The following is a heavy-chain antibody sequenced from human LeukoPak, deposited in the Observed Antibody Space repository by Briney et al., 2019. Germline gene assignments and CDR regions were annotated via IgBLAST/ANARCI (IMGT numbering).Heavy chain of an antibody. CDR1: GGTFSSYA. Sequence: SVKVSCKASGGTFSSYAISWVRQAPGQGLEWMGRIIPILGIANYAQKFQGRVTITADKSTSTAYMELSSLRSEDTAVYYCAKDPLGRYGGHLGGQGTLAIVSS. D-gene: IGHD4-23*01. CDR2: IIPILGIA. J-gene: IGHJ4*02. V-gene: IGHV1-69*04. CDR3: AKDPLGRYGGHL.